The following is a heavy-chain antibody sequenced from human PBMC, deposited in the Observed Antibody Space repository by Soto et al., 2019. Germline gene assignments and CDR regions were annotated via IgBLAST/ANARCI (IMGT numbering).Heavy chain of an antibody. V-gene: IGHV3-23*01. CDR2: ITASSGST. J-gene: IGHJ4*02. Sequence: LSLSCGASGFTFSNYGMSWVRQAPGKGLEWVSSITASSGSTYYPDSVKGRFTISRDSSQNTLYLQMNSLRVDDTAIYFCAKNQWELLHWGQGTMFTVSS. CDR1: GFTFSNYG. D-gene: IGHD1-26*01. CDR3: AKNQWELLH.